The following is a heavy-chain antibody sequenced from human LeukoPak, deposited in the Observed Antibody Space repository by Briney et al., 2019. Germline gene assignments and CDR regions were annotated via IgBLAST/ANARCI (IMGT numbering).Heavy chain of an antibody. J-gene: IGHJ2*01. V-gene: IGHV3-9*01. CDR3: AKSPRRXATIXXYFXL. CDR1: GFTFDDYA. CDR2: ISWNSGSI. D-gene: IGHD5-24*01. Sequence: GGSLRLSCAASGFTFDDYAMHWVRQAPGKGLEWVSGISWNSGSIGYADSVKGRFTISRDNAKNSLYLQMNSLRAEDTALYYCAKSPRRXATIXXYFXLWGRG.